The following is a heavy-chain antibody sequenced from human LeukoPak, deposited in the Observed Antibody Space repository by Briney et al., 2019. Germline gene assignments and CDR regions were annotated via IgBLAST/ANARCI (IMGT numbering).Heavy chain of an antibody. CDR3: VRGRGSYGWFDP. D-gene: IGHD3-10*01. CDR2: ISGDGTAR. J-gene: IGHJ5*02. CDR1: GFTSSSYW. Sequence: GGSLRLSCAASGFTSSSYWMHWVRQVPGKGLVWVSRISGDGTARNHADSVKGRFTISRDDAKNTVDLQMNSLRGEDTAVYYCVRGRGSYGWFDPWGQGTLVTVSS. V-gene: IGHV3-74*01.